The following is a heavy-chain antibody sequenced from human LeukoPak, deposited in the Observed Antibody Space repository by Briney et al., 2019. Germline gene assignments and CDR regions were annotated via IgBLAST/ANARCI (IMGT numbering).Heavy chain of an antibody. J-gene: IGHJ5*02. CDR3: ARDTVVPAAIWFDP. CDR1: GGSFSGYY. Sequence: PSETLSLTCAVYGGSFSGYYWSWIRQPPGKGLEWIGEINHSGSTNYNPSLKSRVTISVDTSKNQFSLKLSSVTAADTAVYYCARDTVVPAAIWFDPWGQGTLVTVSS. CDR2: INHSGST. D-gene: IGHD2-2*01. V-gene: IGHV4-34*01.